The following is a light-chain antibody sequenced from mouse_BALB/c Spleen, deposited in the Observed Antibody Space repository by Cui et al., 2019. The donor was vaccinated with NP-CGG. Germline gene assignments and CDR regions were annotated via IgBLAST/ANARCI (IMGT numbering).Light chain of an antibody. CDR3: ALWYSNHWV. Sequence: QAFVTPESAPTTSPGETVTLTCRSSTGAVTTSNYANWVQEKPDHLFTGLIGGTNNRPPGVPARFSGSLIGDKAALTITGAQTEDEAIYFCALWYSNHWVFGGGTKLTVL. V-gene: IGLV1*01. J-gene: IGLJ1*01. CDR2: GTN. CDR1: TGAVTTSNY.